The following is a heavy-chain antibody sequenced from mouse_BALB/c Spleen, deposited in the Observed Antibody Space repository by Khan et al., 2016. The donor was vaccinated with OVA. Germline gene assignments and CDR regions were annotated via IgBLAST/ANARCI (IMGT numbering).Heavy chain of an antibody. Sequence: QVQLKESGPGLVAPSQSLSITCTVSGFSLTNYAVYWVRQPPGKGLEWLGVIWAGGSTNYYSALLSRLSISKGNSQRQVFLKLHSPQTDDTAMYDWSGTAVITTDTFDYWGQGTTRTVSS. J-gene: IGHJ2*01. CDR2: IWAGGST. D-gene: IGHD2-4*01. CDR1: GFSLTNYA. V-gene: IGHV2-9*02. CDR3: SGTAVITTDTFDY.